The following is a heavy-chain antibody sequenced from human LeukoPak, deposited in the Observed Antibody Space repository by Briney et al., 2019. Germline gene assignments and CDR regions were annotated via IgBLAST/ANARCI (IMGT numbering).Heavy chain of an antibody. J-gene: IGHJ4*02. V-gene: IGHV3-30*03. D-gene: IGHD3-3*01. CDR3: ARLSDDFLDY. Sequence: GRSLRLSCAASGFTFSSYGMHWVRQAPGKGLEWVAVISYDGSNKYYADSVKGRFTISRDNSKNSLYLQVNSLRAEDTAVYYCARLSDDFLDYWGQGTLVTVSS. CDR2: ISYDGSNK. CDR1: GFTFSSYG.